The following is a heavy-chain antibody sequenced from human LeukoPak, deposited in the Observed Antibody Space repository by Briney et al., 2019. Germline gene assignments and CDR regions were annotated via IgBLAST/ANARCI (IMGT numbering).Heavy chain of an antibody. V-gene: IGHV4-39*01. D-gene: IGHD6-25*01. CDR1: GGSISSSDFN. Sequence: SETLSLTCTVSGGSISSSDFNWGWICQPPGKGLEWTGVISYSGSTYYNPSLKSRVTISVDTSKSHLSLKLSSVTAADTAIYYCARLDKGIKAAHFDYWGQGTLVTVSS. CDR3: ARLDKGIKAAHFDY. CDR2: ISYSGST. J-gene: IGHJ4*02.